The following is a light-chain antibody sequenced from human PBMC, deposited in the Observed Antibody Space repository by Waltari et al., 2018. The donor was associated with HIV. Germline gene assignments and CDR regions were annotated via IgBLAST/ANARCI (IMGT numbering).Light chain of an antibody. CDR3: VLYMGRGISL. J-gene: IGLJ2*01. CDR1: SGSVSTSYY. V-gene: IGLV8-61*01. Sequence: QTVVTQEPSFSVSPGGTVTLTCGLSSGSVSTSYYPSWYQQTPGQVPRRPSSRTNTRASGVPDRFSGSILGNKAALTITGAQADDESDYYCVLYMGRGISLFGGGTKLTVL. CDR2: RTN.